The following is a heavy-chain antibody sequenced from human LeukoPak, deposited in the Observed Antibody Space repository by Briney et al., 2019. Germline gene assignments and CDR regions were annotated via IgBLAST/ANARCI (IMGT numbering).Heavy chain of an antibody. J-gene: IGHJ6*03. V-gene: IGHV1-2*02. Sequence: ASVKVSCKASGYTFTGYYMHWVRQAPGQGLEWMGWINPNSGGTNYAQKFQGRVTMTRDTSISTAYMELSRLRSDDTAVYYCARAGGVVRGVIIYRPYYYYYMDVWGKGTTVTVSS. CDR3: ARAGGVVRGVIIYRPYYYYYMDV. CDR2: INPNSGGT. D-gene: IGHD3-10*01. CDR1: GYTFTGYY.